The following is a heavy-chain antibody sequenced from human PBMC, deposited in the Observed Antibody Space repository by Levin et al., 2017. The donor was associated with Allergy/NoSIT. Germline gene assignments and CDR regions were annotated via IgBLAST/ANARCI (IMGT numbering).Heavy chain of an antibody. J-gene: IGHJ6*03. CDR1: GMTFSNGW. V-gene: IGHV3-15*01. D-gene: IGHD2-2*01. CDR2: IKSKADGGTP. Sequence: KPGGSLRLSCIASGMTFSNGWMSWVRQAPGKGLEWVGRIKSKADGGTPDYAAPVKGRFTISRDDSKNTLSLQMNSLKTEDTAVYYCTTMSVPATGFQYYYYYMDVWGKGTTVTVSS. CDR3: TTMSVPATGFQYYYYYMDV.